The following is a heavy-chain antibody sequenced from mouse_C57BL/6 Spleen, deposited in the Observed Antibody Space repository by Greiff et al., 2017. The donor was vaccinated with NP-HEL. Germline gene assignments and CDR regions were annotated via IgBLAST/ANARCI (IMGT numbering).Heavy chain of an antibody. J-gene: IGHJ4*01. V-gene: IGHV14-1*01. CDR1: GFNIKDYY. D-gene: IGHD2-4*01. Sequence: VQLQQSGAELVRPGASVKLSCTASGFNIKDYYMHWVKQRPEQGLAWIGRIDPEDGDTEYAPKFQGKATMTADTSSNTAYLQLSSLTSEDTAVYYCTTDYDYNYYAMDYWGQGTSVTVSS. CDR2: IDPEDGDT. CDR3: TTDYDYNYYAMDY.